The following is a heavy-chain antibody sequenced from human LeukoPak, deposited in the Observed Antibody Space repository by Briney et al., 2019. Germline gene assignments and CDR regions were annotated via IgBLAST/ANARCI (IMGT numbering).Heavy chain of an antibody. CDR1: GASISGNY. V-gene: IGHV4-4*07. CDR2: IYPSANV. Sequence: PSATLSLACSVSGASISGNYWNCIRQPAGKGLEWIGRIYPSANVYYNPSLKSRVTVSLDASRNQFSLNMRSVTAADTAVYYCARGLSPTSYYYMDVWGKGTTVTVSS. J-gene: IGHJ6*03. D-gene: IGHD2/OR15-2a*01. CDR3: ARGLSPTSYYYMDV.